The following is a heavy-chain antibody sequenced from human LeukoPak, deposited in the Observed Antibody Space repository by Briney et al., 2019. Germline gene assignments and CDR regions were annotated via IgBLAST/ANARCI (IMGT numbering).Heavy chain of an antibody. V-gene: IGHV4-4*07. Sequence: SETLSLTCTVSGGSISDYYWSWIRQPAGKGLEWIGRVHTSGSTNYNPSLKSRVTMSVDTSKNKFSLRLSTVTAADTAVYYCARDLYGDYGVFDYWGQGTLVTVSS. CDR1: GGSISDYY. CDR2: VHTSGST. J-gene: IGHJ4*02. CDR3: ARDLYGDYGVFDY. D-gene: IGHD4-17*01.